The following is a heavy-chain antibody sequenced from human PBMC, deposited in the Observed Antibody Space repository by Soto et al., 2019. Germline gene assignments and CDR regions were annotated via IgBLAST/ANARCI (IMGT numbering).Heavy chain of an antibody. J-gene: IGHJ6*02. Sequence: WASVKVSCKASGYTFTSYGISWVRQAPGQGLEWMGWISAYNGNTNYAQKLQGRVTMTTDTSTSTAYMELRSLRSDDTAVYYCARDQDTAMVTDYYYGMDVWGQGTMVTVSS. CDR3: ARDQDTAMVTDYYYGMDV. CDR1: GYTFTSYG. V-gene: IGHV1-18*04. CDR2: ISAYNGNT. D-gene: IGHD5-18*01.